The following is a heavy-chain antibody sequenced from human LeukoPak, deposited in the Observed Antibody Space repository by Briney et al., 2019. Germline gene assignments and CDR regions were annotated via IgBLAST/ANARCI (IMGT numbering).Heavy chain of an antibody. Sequence: GASVKVSCKASGYTFTSYAMNWVRQAPGQGLEWMGWLNTNTGNPTYAQGFTGRFVFSLDTSLSTAYLQISSLKAEDTAVYYCARVLAVATPDYWGQGTLVTVSS. CDR2: LNTNTGNP. CDR1: GYTFTSYA. J-gene: IGHJ4*02. V-gene: IGHV7-4-1*02. CDR3: ARVLAVATPDY. D-gene: IGHD6-19*01.